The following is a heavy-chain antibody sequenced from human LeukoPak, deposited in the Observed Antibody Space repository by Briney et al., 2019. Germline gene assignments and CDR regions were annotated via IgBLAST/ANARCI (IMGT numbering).Heavy chain of an antibody. CDR3: ARDGSTGWHYFEY. V-gene: IGHV3-74*01. CDR2: INSDGSST. D-gene: IGHD6-19*01. J-gene: IGHJ4*02. CDR1: GFTFSSYW. Sequence: GGSLRLSCAASGFTFSSYWMHWVRQAPGKGLVWVSRINSDGSSTSYADSVEGRFTISRDNSKNTLYLQMNSLRAEDTAVHYCARDGSTGWHYFEYWGQGALVTVSS.